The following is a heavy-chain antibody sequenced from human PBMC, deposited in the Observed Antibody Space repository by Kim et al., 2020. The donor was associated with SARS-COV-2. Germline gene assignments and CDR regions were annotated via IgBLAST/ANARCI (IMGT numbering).Heavy chain of an antibody. J-gene: IGHJ4*02. CDR3: ARVTYYYGSGLAY. D-gene: IGHD3-10*01. CDR1: GGTFSSYA. Sequence: SVKVSCKASGGTFSSYAISWVRQAPGQGLEWLGGVIPIFGTANYAQKFQGRVTITADESTSTAYMELSSLRSEDTAVYYCARVTYYYGSGLAYWGQGTLVTVSS. CDR2: VIPIFGTA. V-gene: IGHV1-69*13.